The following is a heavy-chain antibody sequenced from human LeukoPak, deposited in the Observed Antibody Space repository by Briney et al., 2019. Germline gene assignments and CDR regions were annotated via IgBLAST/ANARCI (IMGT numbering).Heavy chain of an antibody. D-gene: IGHD3-10*01. J-gene: IGHJ4*02. CDR3: ARQPPHYGSGSYYIDY. CDR1: GYSFTTYY. V-gene: IGHV1-46*01. Sequence: GASVKVSCRPSGYSFTTYYIHWVRQAPGQGLEWMGIINPSGGSTTYTQKVQGRVAMTRDTSTSTAYMELSRLRSDDTAVYYCARQPPHYGSGSYYIDYWGQGTLVTVSS. CDR2: INPSGGST.